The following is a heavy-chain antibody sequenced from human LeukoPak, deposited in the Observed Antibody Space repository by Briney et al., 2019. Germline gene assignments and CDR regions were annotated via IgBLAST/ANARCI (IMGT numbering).Heavy chain of an antibody. J-gene: IGHJ4*02. Sequence: GGSLRLSCAASGFTFSSYAMSWVRQAPGKGLGWVSAISGSGGSTYYADSVKGRFTISRDNSKNTLYLQMNSLRAEDTAVYYCAKIGYSTLYYFDYWGQGTLVTVSS. CDR3: AKIGYSTLYYFDY. V-gene: IGHV3-23*01. D-gene: IGHD6-13*01. CDR1: GFTFSSYA. CDR2: ISGSGGST.